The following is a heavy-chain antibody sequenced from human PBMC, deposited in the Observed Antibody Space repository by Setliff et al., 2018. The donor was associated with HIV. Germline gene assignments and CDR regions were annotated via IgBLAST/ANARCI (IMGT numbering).Heavy chain of an antibody. CDR1: GVSITSTNFY. D-gene: IGHD2-8*02. CDR2: ISSGGNT. Sequence: SETLSLTCTVSGVSITSTNFYWGWIRQPPGKGLEWIGSISSGGNTYYNTSLKSRVTMSIDTSNTQFSLKLSSVTAADKSVYHCARLYLNTGGYWASTYRDLDLWGRGTLVTVSS. J-gene: IGHJ2*01. V-gene: IGHV4-39*01. CDR3: ARLYLNTGGYWASTYRDLDL.